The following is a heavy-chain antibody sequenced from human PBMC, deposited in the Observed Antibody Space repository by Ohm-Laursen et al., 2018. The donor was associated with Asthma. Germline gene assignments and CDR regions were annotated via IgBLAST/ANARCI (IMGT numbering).Heavy chain of an antibody. V-gene: IGHV3-23*01. CDR2: ISGNGGRT. CDR3: ARRSKICYDTSHCFFDY. J-gene: IGHJ4*02. CDR1: GYTFSRYS. D-gene: IGHD2-2*01. Sequence: SLRLSCAAPGYTFSRYSIHWVRQAPGKGLEWVSDISGNGGRTKYADFVTGRFTISRDNSKNTLYLQMNSLRAEDTAVYYCARRSKICYDTSHCFFDYWGQGTLVTVSS.